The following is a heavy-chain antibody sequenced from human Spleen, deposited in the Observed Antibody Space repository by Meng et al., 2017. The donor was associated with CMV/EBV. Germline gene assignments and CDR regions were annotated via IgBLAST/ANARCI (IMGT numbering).Heavy chain of an antibody. J-gene: IGHJ4*02. CDR1: GYSFTSYW. D-gene: IGHD6-19*01. CDR2: IYPGDSDT. Sequence: SGYSFTSYWICWVRQLPGHGLAWMGIIYPGDSDTRYSPSSQGQVTISADKSISTAYLQWSSLKASDTAIYYCTRRVGRAVAGTHFDYWGQGSLVTVSS. CDR3: TRRVGRAVAGTHFDY. V-gene: IGHV5-51*01.